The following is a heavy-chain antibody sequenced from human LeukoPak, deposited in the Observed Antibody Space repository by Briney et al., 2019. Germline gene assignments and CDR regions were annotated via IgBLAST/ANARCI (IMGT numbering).Heavy chain of an antibody. D-gene: IGHD3-10*01. V-gene: IGHV4-34*01. CDR2: INHSGST. CDR1: GGSFSGYY. CDR3: AGHYGSGSYLFRY. J-gene: IGHJ4*02. Sequence: SETLSLTCAVYGGSFSGYYWSWIRQPPGKGLEWIGEINHSGSTNYNPSLKSRVTISVDRSKNQSSLKLSSVTAADTAVYYCAGHYGSGSYLFRYWGQGTLVTVSS.